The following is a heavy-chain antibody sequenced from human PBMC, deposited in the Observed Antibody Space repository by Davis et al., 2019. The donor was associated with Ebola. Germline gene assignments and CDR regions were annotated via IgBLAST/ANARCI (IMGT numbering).Heavy chain of an antibody. Sequence: SETLSLTCTVSGASISNHYWSWIRQPPGKGLEWIGYIHYSGITSNNPSLKSRVTVSVDPSKNQFSLKLSSVTAADTAVYYCAKHRDWNFDYWGQGTLVTVSS. V-gene: IGHV4-59*08. CDR3: AKHRDWNFDY. D-gene: IGHD3/OR15-3a*01. J-gene: IGHJ4*02. CDR2: IHYSGIT. CDR1: GASISNHY.